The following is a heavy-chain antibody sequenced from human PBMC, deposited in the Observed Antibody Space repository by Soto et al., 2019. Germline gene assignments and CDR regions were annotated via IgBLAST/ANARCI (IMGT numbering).Heavy chain of an antibody. V-gene: IGHV3-49*03. CDR3: IRYTYTGWYSFWVVGV. CDR1: GFPFCDYA. Sequence: SLILSCTGFGFPFCDYAISWSRPAPGKGLEWVGVIRSKAYGETTDYGASVKGRFTTLRDDSKSIAYLQLNSLQREDTGVYYCIRYTYTGWYSFWVVGVWGHGTAGT. D-gene: IGHD6-13*01. CDR2: IRSKAYGETT. J-gene: IGHJ6*02.